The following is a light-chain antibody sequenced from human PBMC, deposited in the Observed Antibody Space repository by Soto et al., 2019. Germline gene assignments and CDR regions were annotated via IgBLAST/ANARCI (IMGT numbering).Light chain of an antibody. V-gene: IGLV2-23*01. J-gene: IGLJ3*02. CDR2: EAS. CDR1: SSDIGSYNF. CDR3: FSYAGSTTWV. Sequence: QSALTQPASVSGSHGQSITISCTGTSSDIGSYNFVSWYQQRPGKAPKLMIFEASKRPSGVPYRFSGSKSANTASLTISGLQAEDEADCYCFSYAGSTTWVFGGGTKLTVL.